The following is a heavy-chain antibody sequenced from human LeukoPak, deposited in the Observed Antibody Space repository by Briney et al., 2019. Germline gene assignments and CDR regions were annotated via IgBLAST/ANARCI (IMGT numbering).Heavy chain of an antibody. D-gene: IGHD2-2*01. CDR2: IKQDGSEE. J-gene: IGHJ3*02. V-gene: IGHV3-7*01. CDR3: ARVGVVPAAPDAFDI. Sequence: GGSLRLSCAASGFTFSSYWMSWVRQAPGKGLEWVANIKQDGSEEYYVDSVKGRFTISRDNAKNSLYLQMNSLRAEDTAVYYCARVGVVPAAPDAFDIWGQGTMVTVSS. CDR1: GFTFSSYW.